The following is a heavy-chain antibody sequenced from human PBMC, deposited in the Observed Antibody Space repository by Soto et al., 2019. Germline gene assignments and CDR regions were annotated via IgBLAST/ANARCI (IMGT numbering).Heavy chain of an antibody. Sequence: QVQLQESGPGLVKPSQTLSLTCTVSGGSISSGGYYWSWIRQHPGKCLEWIGYIYYSGSTYYKPSLKSRVTISVDTSKNQCSLTLSSVTAADTAVYYCARASSTRGYSYGYWFDPWGQGTLVTVSS. CDR3: ARASSTRGYSYGYWFDP. CDR2: IYYSGST. V-gene: IGHV4-31*03. J-gene: IGHJ5*02. D-gene: IGHD5-18*01. CDR1: GGSISSGGYY.